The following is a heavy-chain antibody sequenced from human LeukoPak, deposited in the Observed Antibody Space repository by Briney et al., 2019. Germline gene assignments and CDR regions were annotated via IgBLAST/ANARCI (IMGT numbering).Heavy chain of an antibody. D-gene: IGHD5-18*01. CDR3: ARDEYSYGLRGGYYYCMDV. CDR1: GGSISSGSYY. V-gene: IGHV4-61*02. J-gene: IGHJ6*02. Sequence: SETLSLTCTVSGGSISSGSYYWSWIRQPAGKGLEWIGRIYTSGSTNYNPSLKSRVTISVDTSKNQFSLKLSSVTAADTAVYYCARDEYSYGLRGGYYYCMDVWGQGTTVTVSS. CDR2: IYTSGST.